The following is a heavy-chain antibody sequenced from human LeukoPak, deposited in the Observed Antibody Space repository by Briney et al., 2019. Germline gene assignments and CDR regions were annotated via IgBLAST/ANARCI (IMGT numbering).Heavy chain of an antibody. D-gene: IGHD6-13*01. J-gene: IGHJ6*02. CDR3: ARVRAAGAAAGTVAHYYYYGMDV. CDR1: GYTFTGYY. V-gene: IGHV1-2*02. CDR2: INPNSGGT. Sequence: ASVKVSCKASGYTFTGYYMHWVRQAPGQGLEWMGWINPNSGGTNYAQKFQGRVTMTRDTPISTAYMELSRLRSDDTAVYYCARVRAAGAAAGTVAHYYYYGMDVWGQGTTVTVSS.